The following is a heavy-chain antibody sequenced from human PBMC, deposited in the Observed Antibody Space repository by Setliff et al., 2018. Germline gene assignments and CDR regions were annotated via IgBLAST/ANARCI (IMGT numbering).Heavy chain of an antibody. CDR2: ITGSSTYI. J-gene: IGHJ6*02. Sequence: GGSLRLSCAASGFTFSNYGMNWVRQAPGKGLEWVSSITGSSTYIFYADSVRGRFTISRDNAKNSLYLQMNSLRAEDTAVYYCARGRVSNSFYYYGLDVWGQGTTVTVSS. V-gene: IGHV3-21*01. CDR1: GFTFSNYG. D-gene: IGHD1-1*01. CDR3: ARGRVSNSFYYYGLDV.